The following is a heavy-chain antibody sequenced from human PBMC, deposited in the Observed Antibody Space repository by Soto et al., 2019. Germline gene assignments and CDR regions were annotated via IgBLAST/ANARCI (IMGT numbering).Heavy chain of an antibody. V-gene: IGHV3-30-3*01. CDR3: ARDYYRFNSGYGFSMDV. Sequence: QVQLVESGXGVVQXGXXLRLSCAASGFTFSSYAMHWVRQAPGKGLEWVAVISYDGSNKYYADSVKGRFTISRDNSKNTLYLQMNSLRAEDTAVYYCARDYYRFNSGYGFSMDVWGQGTTVNVSS. CDR2: ISYDGSNK. CDR1: GFTFSSYA. J-gene: IGHJ6*02. D-gene: IGHD5-12*01.